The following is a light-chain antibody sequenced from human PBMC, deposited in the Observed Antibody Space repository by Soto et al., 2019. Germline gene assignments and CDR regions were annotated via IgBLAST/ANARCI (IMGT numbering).Light chain of an antibody. Sequence: EIVMTQSPATLSVSPGERATLSCRASQSVSSNLAWYQQKPGQAPRLLIYGASTRATGLPARFSGSGSGTEFTLTISRLPSEDFAVYYCQQYNNWPPIFGQGTKLEIK. V-gene: IGKV3-15*01. CDR3: QQYNNWPPI. J-gene: IGKJ2*01. CDR2: GAS. CDR1: QSVSSN.